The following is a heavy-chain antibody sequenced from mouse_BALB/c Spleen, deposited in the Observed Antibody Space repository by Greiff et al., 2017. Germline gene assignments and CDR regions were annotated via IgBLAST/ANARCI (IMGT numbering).Heavy chain of an antibody. CDR1: GFTFSSYA. V-gene: IGHV5-9-4*01. Sequence: EVQGVESGGGLVKPGGSLKLSCAASGFTFSSYAMSWVRQSPEKRLEWVAEISSGGSYTYYPDTVTGRFTISRDNAKNTLYLEMSSLRSEDTAMYYCARVRTATCAMDYWGQGTSVTVSS. CDR2: ISSGGSYT. D-gene: IGHD1-2*01. CDR3: ARVRTATCAMDY. J-gene: IGHJ4*01.